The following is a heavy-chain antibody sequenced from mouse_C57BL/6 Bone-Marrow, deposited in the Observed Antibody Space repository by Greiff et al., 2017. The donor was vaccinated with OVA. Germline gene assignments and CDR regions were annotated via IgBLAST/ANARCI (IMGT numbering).Heavy chain of an antibody. CDR1: GFTFSSYG. CDR3: ARGPGSRRYYIDY. J-gene: IGHJ2*01. D-gene: IGHD1-1*01. CDR2: ISSGGSYS. V-gene: IGHV5-6*01. Sequence: EVQRVESGGDLVKPGGSLTLSCAASGFTFSSYGLSWVRQSPDKRLEWVATISSGGSYSYYPDSVKGRFTISRDNAKNTLYLQMSVLKSEDTAMYYCARGPGSRRYYIDYWGQGTTLTVSS.